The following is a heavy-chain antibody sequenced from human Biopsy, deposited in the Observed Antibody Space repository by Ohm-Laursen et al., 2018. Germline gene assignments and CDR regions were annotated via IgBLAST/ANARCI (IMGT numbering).Heavy chain of an antibody. J-gene: IGHJ2*01. CDR2: IYYSGTT. V-gene: IGHV4-31*01. CDR3: ARRPYGGTRYWYFDL. Sequence: SQTLSLTCTVSGGSVSSGGFYWSWIRQHPGQGLEWIGYIYYSGTTYYNPSLESLVTISVDTSKNQFSLKLNSVTAADTAVYYCARRPYGGTRYWYFDLWGRGTLVTVSS. CDR1: GGSVSSGGFY. D-gene: IGHD4-23*01.